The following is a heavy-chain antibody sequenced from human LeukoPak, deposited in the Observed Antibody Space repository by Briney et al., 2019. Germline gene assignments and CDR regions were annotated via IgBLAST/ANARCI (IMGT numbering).Heavy chain of an antibody. D-gene: IGHD4-17*01. Sequence: SETLSLTCTVSGGSFSSHYWTWIRQSPGKGLEWIGYISYSGSTNYNPSLKSRVTLSVVTSKNQFSLKLSSVTAADTAVYYCARDPTTVTKGYDIWGQGTTVTVSP. J-gene: IGHJ3*02. CDR2: ISYSGST. CDR1: GGSFSSHY. V-gene: IGHV4-59*11. CDR3: ARDPTTVTKGYDI.